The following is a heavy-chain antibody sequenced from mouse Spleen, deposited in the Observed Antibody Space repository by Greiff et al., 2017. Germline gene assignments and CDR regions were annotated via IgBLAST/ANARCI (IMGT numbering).Heavy chain of an antibody. CDR3: ARGNWDY. D-gene: IGHD4-1*01. Sequence: VQLQQPGAELVMPGASVKLSCKASGYTFTSYWMHWVKQRPGQGLEWIGEIDPSDSYTNYNQKFKGKATLTVDKSSSTAYMQLSSLTSEDSAVYYCARGNWDYWGQGTTLTVSS. CDR2: IDPSDSYT. V-gene: IGHV1-69*01. CDR1: GYTFTSYW. J-gene: IGHJ2*01.